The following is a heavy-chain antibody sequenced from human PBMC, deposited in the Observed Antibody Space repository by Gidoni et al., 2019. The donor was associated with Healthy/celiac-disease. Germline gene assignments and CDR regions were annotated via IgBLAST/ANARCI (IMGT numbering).Heavy chain of an antibody. D-gene: IGHD3-22*01. V-gene: IGHV4-34*01. J-gene: IGHJ5*02. CDR1: GGSFSDYY. CDR3: ARGLPVDDSSGYLKRRQKKWFDP. Sequence: QVQLQQWGAGLLKPSETLSLPCAVYGGSFSDYYWSWIRQPPGKGLEWLGEINHSGSTNYNPSLKSRVTISIDTSKNQFSLKLSSVTAADTAVYYCARGLPVDDSSGYLKRRQKKWFDPWGQGTLVTVSS. CDR2: INHSGST.